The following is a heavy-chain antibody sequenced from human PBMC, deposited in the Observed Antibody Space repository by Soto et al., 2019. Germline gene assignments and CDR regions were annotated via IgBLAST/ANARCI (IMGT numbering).Heavy chain of an antibody. V-gene: IGHV3-23*01. CDR3: ACYYDSSGYFL. CDR1: GFTFSSYA. Sequence: GGSLSLSCAASGFTFSSYAMSWVRQAPGKGLEWVSAISGSGGSTYYADSVKGRFTISRDNSKNTLYLQMNSLRAEDTAVYYCACYYDSSGYFLWGQGTLVTVSS. D-gene: IGHD3-22*01. CDR2: ISGSGGST. J-gene: IGHJ4*02.